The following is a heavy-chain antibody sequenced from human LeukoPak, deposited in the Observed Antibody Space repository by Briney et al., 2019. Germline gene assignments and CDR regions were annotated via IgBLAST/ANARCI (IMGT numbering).Heavy chain of an antibody. Sequence: ASVKVSCKASGYTFTDYYMHWVRQAPGQGLEWMGWINPNSGVTKYAQKFQGRVTMTRDTSTSTSYMELSRLRSDETAVYYCARSSGYRGSGAYWGQGTLVTVSS. V-gene: IGHV1-2*02. D-gene: IGHD5-12*01. CDR2: INPNSGVT. CDR3: ARSSGYRGSGAY. CDR1: GYTFTDYY. J-gene: IGHJ4*02.